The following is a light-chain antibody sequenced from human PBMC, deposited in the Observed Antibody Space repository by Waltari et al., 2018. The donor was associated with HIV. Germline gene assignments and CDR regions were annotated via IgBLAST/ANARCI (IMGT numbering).Light chain of an antibody. Sequence: QSALTQPRSVSGSPGQSVPISCTGTSSDVGAYHYASWYTQHPGKAPKLMIYDGTKRPSGVPDRFSGSKSGNTASLTISGLQAEDEADYYCCSYAGSSYVFGTGTNVTVL. CDR1: SSDVGAYHY. J-gene: IGLJ1*01. CDR3: CSYAGSSYV. CDR2: DGT. V-gene: IGLV2-11*01.